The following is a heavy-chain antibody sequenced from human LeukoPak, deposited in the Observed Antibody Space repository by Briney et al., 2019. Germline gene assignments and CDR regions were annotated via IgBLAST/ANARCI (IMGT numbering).Heavy chain of an antibody. CDR2: ISSSSSYI. Sequence: GGSLRLSCAASGFTFSSYSMNWVRQAPGKGLEWVSSISSSSSYIYYADSVKGRFTISRDNAKNSLYLQMNSLRAEDTAVYYCARDRRGYCSSTSCYIFDYWGQGTLVTVSS. D-gene: IGHD2-2*02. CDR1: GFTFSSYS. V-gene: IGHV3-21*01. J-gene: IGHJ4*02. CDR3: ARDRRGYCSSTSCYIFDY.